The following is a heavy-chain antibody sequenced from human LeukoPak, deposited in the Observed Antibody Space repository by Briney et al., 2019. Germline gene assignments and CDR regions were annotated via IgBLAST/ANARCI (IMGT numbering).Heavy chain of an antibody. CDR3: TTRYGDTLDAFDI. V-gene: IGHV3-15*01. D-gene: IGHD4-17*01. Sequence: PGGSLRLSCAASGFTFSNAWMSWVRQAPGKGLEWVGRIKSKIDGGTTNYAAPVKGRFTISRDDSKNTLYLQMNSLKTEDTAVYYCTTRYGDTLDAFDIWGQGTMVTVSS. J-gene: IGHJ3*02. CDR1: GFTFSNAW. CDR2: IKSKIDGGTT.